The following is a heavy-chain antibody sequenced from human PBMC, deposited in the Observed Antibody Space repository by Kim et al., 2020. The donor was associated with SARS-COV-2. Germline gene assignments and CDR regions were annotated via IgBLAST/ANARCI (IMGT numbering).Heavy chain of an antibody. D-gene: IGHD1-26*01. J-gene: IGHJ6*01. CDR1: NAW. CDR2: IKSKTDGGTT. CDR3: TTLTPLVGAPSAGYYYYYGMDV. V-gene: IGHV3-15*01. Sequence: NAWMGWVRQAPGKGLEWVGRIKSKTDGGTTDYAAPVKGRFTISRDDSKNTLYLQMNSLKTEDTAVYYCTTLTPLVGAPSAGYYYYYGMDV.